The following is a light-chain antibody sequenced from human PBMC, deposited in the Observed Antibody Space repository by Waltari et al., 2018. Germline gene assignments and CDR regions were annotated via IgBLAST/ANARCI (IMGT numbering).Light chain of an antibody. V-gene: IGKV3-20*01. J-gene: IGKJ1*01. Sequence: DIGLTQSTGPLALSPGERVTLSCTASQSVSNNRLAWHQQKPGQAPRLPIAGASSRATGIPDRFSGSGSGTDFTRTISRLGAKDFAVFYCQLYGSSRPWSFGQGSKVEIK. CDR1: QSVSNNR. CDR3: QLYGSSRPWS. CDR2: GAS.